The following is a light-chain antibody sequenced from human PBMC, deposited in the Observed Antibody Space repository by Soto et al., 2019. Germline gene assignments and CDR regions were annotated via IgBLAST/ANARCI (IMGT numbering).Light chain of an antibody. Sequence: DIVMTQSPDSLAVSLGERATINCKSSQSVLYSSDNKNYLAWYLQKPGQPPKLLFYWASTRESGVPDRFSGSGSGTDFTLTSSSLQAEDVAVYYCQQYHSTPYTFGQGTKLEIK. J-gene: IGKJ2*01. CDR3: QQYHSTPYT. V-gene: IGKV4-1*01. CDR1: QSVLYSSDNKNY. CDR2: WAS.